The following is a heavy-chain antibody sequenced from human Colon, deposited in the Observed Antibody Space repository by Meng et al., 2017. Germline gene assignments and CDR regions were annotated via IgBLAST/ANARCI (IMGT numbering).Heavy chain of an antibody. V-gene: IGHV1-18*01. Sequence: ASVKVSCKASGYTFTSYGISWVRQAPGQGLEWMGWISAYNGNTNYAQKLQGRVTMTTDTSTSTAYMELRSLRSDDTAVYYCARDRSPSYYYDSSGYYYNDYWGQGNRV. CDR1: GYTFTSYG. J-gene: IGHJ4*02. CDR2: ISAYNGNT. CDR3: ARDRSPSYYYDSSGYYYNDY. D-gene: IGHD3-22*01.